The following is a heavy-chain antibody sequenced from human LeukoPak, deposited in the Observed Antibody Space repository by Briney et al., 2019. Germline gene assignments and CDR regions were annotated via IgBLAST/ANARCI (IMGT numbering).Heavy chain of an antibody. CDR1: GGSISSYY. J-gene: IGHJ5*02. CDR2: IYYSGST. CDR3: ARDQWLDWFDP. Sequence: SETLSLTCTVSGGSISSYYWSWIRQPPGKGLEWIGYIYYSGSTNYNPSLKSRVTISVDTSKNQFSLKLSSVTAADTAVYYCARDQWLDWFDPWGQGTLVTVSS. D-gene: IGHD6-19*01. V-gene: IGHV4-59*12.